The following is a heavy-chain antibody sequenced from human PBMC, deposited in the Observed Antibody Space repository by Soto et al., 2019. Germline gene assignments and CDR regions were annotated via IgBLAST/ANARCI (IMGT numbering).Heavy chain of an antibody. J-gene: IGHJ5*02. CDR3: ARGRSKDFVSSPPPTFDP. V-gene: IGHV3-13*01. Sequence: DVQLVQSGGGLVQPGGSLRLSCVASGFSFNTYDMHWVRQTTGGGREWVAAIGTLFDTAYAASVDGRFTISRDNARRSLFLRMNNLRAGDTGIYYCARGRSKDFVSSPPPTFDPWGQGTLVTVSS. D-gene: IGHD6-6*01. CDR2: IGTLFDT. CDR1: GFSFNTYD.